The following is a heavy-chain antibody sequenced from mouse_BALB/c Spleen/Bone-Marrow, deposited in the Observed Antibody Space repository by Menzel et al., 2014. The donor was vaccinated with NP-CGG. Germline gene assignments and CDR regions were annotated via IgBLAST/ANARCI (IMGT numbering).Heavy chain of an antibody. CDR2: IWAGGST. CDR3: AREPSTMITTGFAY. CDR1: GFSLTSYG. V-gene: IGHV2-9*02. Sequence: VKLVESGPGLVAPSQSLSITRTVSGFSLTSYGVHWVRQPPGKGLEWLGVIWAGGSTNYNSALMSRLSISKDNSKSQVFLKMNSLQTDDTAMYYCAREPSTMITTGFAYWGQGTLVTVSA. D-gene: IGHD2-4*01. J-gene: IGHJ3*01.